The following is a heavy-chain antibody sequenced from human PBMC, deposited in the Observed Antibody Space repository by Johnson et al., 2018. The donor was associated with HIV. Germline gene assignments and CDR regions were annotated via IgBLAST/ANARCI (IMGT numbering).Heavy chain of an antibody. J-gene: IGHJ3*02. V-gene: IGHV3-30*04. D-gene: IGHD6-6*01. Sequence: QMQLVESGGGVVQPARSLRLSCAASGLTFSSYPMHWVRQASVTGLAWVAVISYDGSNIYYADSVKGRLPISRDNSKNTLYLQMNSLRAEDTAVYYCARASSIAARGADAFDIWGQGTMVTVSS. CDR3: ARASSIAARGADAFDI. CDR2: ISYDGSNI. CDR1: GLTFSSYP.